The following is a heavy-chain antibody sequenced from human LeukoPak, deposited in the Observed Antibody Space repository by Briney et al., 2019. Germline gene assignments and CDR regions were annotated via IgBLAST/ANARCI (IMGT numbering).Heavy chain of an antibody. V-gene: IGHV4-30-2*01. CDR1: GGSISSGGYS. CDR3: ARAPGTNGLCAYFDY. CDR2: IYHSGST. J-gene: IGHJ4*02. D-gene: IGHD2-8*01. Sequence: PSQTLSLTCAVSGGSISSGGYSWSWIRQPPGKGLERIGYIYHSGSTYYNPSLKSRVTISVDRSKNQFSLKLTSVTAADTAVYYCARAPGTNGLCAYFDYWGQGTLVTVSS.